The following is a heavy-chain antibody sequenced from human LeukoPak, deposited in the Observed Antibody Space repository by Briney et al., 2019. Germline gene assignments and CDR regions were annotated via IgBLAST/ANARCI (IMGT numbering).Heavy chain of an antibody. Sequence: GGSLRLSCAASGFTFSNYAMHWVRQAPGKGLEWVSLISSGGTYEYYADSVKGRFTVSRDDSKNTLYLQLNSLRAEDTAVYYCARDSTYYYDSGSSGPHYFDNWGQGTLVTVSS. CDR2: ISSGGTYE. J-gene: IGHJ4*02. CDR3: ARDSTYYYDSGSSGPHYFDN. V-gene: IGHV3-30*01. D-gene: IGHD3-10*01. CDR1: GFTFSNYA.